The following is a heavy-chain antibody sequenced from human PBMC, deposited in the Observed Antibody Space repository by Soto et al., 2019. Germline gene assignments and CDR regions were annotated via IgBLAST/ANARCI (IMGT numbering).Heavy chain of an antibody. D-gene: IGHD1-26*01. V-gene: IGHV5-51*01. CDR2: IYPGDSDT. CDR3: SRHDESGSYYDYYYYGMDV. Sequence: GESLKISCKGSGCSFTSYWIGWVRQMPGKGLEWMGIIYPGDSDTRYSPSFQGQVTISADKSISTAYLQRSSLKASDTAIYYCSRHDESGSYYDYYYYGMDVWGQGTTVTVSS. CDR1: GCSFTSYW. J-gene: IGHJ6*02.